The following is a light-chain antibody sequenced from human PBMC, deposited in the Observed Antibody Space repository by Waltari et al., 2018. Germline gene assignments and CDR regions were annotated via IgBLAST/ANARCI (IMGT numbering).Light chain of an antibody. J-gene: IGKJ4*01. CDR1: QSVSSY. Sequence: EIVLTQSPATLSLSPGERATLSCRASQSVSSYLAGYQQKPRPAPRLLIYDASNRATGIPARCRGSGSVTDFTLTISGLGPEDFAVYYCQQRSNWPPRSTFGGGTKVEIK. CDR3: QQRSNWPPRST. V-gene: IGKV3-11*01. CDR2: DAS.